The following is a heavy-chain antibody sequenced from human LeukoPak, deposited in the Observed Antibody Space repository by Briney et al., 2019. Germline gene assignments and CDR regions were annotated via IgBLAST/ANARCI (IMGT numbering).Heavy chain of an antibody. CDR1: GGSFSGYY. J-gene: IGHJ3*02. V-gene: IGHV4-34*01. Sequence: SETLSLTCAVYGGSFSGYYWSWIRKPPGKGLEWIGEINHSGSTNYNPSLKSRVTISVGTSKNQFSLKLSSVTAADTAVYYCARCPPTYYDFWSGYYSDAFDIWGQGTMVTVSS. CDR2: INHSGST. CDR3: ARCPPTYYDFWSGYYSDAFDI. D-gene: IGHD3-3*01.